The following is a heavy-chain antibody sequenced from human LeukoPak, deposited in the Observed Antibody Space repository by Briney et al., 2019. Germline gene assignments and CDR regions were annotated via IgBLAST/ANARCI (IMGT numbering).Heavy chain of an antibody. CDR1: GFTFSSYA. CDR3: ARVGIAAAGTAFDI. CDR2: ISYDGSNK. V-gene: IGHV3-30*04. J-gene: IGHJ3*02. D-gene: IGHD6-13*01. Sequence: GGSLRLSCAASGFTFSSYAMHWVRQAPGKGLEWVAVISYDGSNKYYADSVKGRFTISRDNSKNTLYLQMNSLRAEDTAVYYCARVGIAAAGTAFDIWGQGTMVTVSS.